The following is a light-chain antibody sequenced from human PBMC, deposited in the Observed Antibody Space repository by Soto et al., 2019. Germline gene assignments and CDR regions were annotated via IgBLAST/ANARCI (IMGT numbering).Light chain of an antibody. J-gene: IGLJ3*02. Sequence: QSVLTQPASVSGSHGQSITISCTGTSSDVGGYNYVSWYQQHPGKAPKLMIYEVSNRPSGVSNRFSGSKSGNTASLTISGLQAEDEADSYCSSYTSSSTRVFGGGTKLTVL. CDR1: SSDVGGYNY. CDR3: SSYTSSSTRV. V-gene: IGLV2-14*01. CDR2: EVS.